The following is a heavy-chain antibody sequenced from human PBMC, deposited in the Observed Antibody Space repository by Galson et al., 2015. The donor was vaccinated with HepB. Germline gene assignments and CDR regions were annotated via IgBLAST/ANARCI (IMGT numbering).Heavy chain of an antibody. V-gene: IGHV3-23*01. CDR2: ISGSGS. J-gene: IGHJ4*02. Sequence: SLRLSCAASGFTFSSYAMSWVRQAPGKGLEWVSSISGSGSYYAASVQGRFSISRDNSKNTLYLQMNSLRAEDTAIYYCAKGFGGIIAGPWYYFDYWGQGTLVAVSS. D-gene: IGHD3-16*02. CDR1: GFTFSSYA. CDR3: AKGFGGIIAGPWYYFDY.